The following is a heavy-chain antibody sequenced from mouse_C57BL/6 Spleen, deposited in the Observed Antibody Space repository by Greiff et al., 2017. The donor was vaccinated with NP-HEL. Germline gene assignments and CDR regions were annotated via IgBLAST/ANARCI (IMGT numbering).Heavy chain of an antibody. J-gene: IGHJ2*01. Sequence: EVQGVESGGDLVKPGGSLKLSCAASGFTFSSYGMSWVRQTPDKRLEWVATISSGGSYTYYPDSVKGRFTISRDNAKNTLYLQMSSLKSEDTAMYYWARHATVVANFDYWGQGTTLTVSS. D-gene: IGHD1-1*01. V-gene: IGHV5-6*01. CDR3: ARHATVVANFDY. CDR1: GFTFSSYG. CDR2: ISSGGSYT.